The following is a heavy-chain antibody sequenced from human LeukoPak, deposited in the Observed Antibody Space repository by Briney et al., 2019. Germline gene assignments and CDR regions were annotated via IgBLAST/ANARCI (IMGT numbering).Heavy chain of an antibody. Sequence: SETLSLTCTVSLGSISSSSYYWGWIRQPPGKGLEWIGCIYFGGSNHYNPSLKSRVTISVDTSKNQFSLKLSSVTAADTAVYYRARQEATGSYYKVLNWFDPWGQGTLVTVSS. D-gene: IGHD3-10*01. J-gene: IGHJ5*02. V-gene: IGHV4-39*01. CDR1: LGSISSSSYY. CDR2: IYFGGSN. CDR3: ARQEATGSYYKVLNWFDP.